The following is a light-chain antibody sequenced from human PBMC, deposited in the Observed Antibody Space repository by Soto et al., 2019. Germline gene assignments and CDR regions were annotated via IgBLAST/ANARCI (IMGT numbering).Light chain of an antibody. CDR2: ASS. Sequence: DIQLTQSPSFLSASVGDRIAVTCRASRVINEYLVWFQQKPGKAPRLLIYASSILQGGVPSRFSGRGYGTEFTLTINGLQPEDFATYYCQQFNSYPLTFGGGTRVEIK. CDR1: RVINEY. J-gene: IGKJ4*01. V-gene: IGKV1-9*01. CDR3: QQFNSYPLT.